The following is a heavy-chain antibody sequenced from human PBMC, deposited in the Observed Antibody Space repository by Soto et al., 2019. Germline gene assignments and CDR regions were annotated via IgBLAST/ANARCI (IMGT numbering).Heavy chain of an antibody. CDR3: AKEGCSGGICYGFDY. CDR2: MSWDGSDE. V-gene: IGHV3-30*18. Sequence: QVQLVESGGGVVQPGRSLRLSCAASGFTFSSYGMHWVRQAPGKGLEWVAVMSWDGSDEFYEETVKGRFTVSRDNSRNTLYLQMNSLRPEDMAVYYCAKEGCSGGICYGFDYWGQGTLVTVSS. D-gene: IGHD2-15*01. J-gene: IGHJ4*02. CDR1: GFTFSSYG.